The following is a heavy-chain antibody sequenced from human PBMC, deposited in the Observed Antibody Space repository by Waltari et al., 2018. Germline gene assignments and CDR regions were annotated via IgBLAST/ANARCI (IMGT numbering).Heavy chain of an antibody. J-gene: IGHJ4*02. V-gene: IGHV5-51*01. CDR1: GYTFTNYW. CDR3: ARLHEGYSYGYQDY. Sequence: EVQLVQSGAEVKKPGEFLKISCKGSGYTFTNYWIGWLCQLPGKGLEWMGIIYPVDSDTRYNPSVQGQVTISADKSISTAYLQWSSLKASDTAMYYCARLHEGYSYGYQDYWGQGTLVTVSS. D-gene: IGHD5-18*01. CDR2: IYPVDSDT.